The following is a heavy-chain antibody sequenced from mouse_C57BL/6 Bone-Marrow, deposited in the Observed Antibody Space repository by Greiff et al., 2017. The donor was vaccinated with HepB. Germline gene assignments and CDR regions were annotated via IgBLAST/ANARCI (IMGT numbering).Heavy chain of an antibody. Sequence: EVQLVESGGGLVQPGGSMKLSCVASGFTFSNYWMNWVRQSPEKGLEWVAQIRLKSDNYATNYAESVKGRFTISRDDSKSSVYLQMNNLRDEDTGIYYCTRLLTVDYWGQGTSVTVSS. D-gene: IGHD2-1*01. CDR3: TRLLTVDY. V-gene: IGHV6-3*01. CDR2: IRLKSDNYAT. J-gene: IGHJ4*01. CDR1: GFTFSNYW.